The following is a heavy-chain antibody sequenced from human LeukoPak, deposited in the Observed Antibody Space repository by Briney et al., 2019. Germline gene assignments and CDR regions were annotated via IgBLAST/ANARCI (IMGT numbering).Heavy chain of an antibody. Sequence: GGSLRLSCAASGFIFSSYGMHWVRQAPGKGLEWVAFIRYDGSNTYYADSVKSRFTISRDNAKNSLYLQMNSLRAEDTAVYYCAREVRFGELDYYMDVWGKGTTVTISS. CDR2: IRYDGSNT. CDR3: AREVRFGELDYYMDV. V-gene: IGHV3-30*02. CDR1: GFIFSSYG. J-gene: IGHJ6*03. D-gene: IGHD3-10*01.